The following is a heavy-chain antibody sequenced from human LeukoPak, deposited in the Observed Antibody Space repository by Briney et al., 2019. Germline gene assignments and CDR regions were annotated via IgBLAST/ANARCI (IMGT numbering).Heavy chain of an antibody. CDR3: ARQGYSSSWAKYYYYMDV. D-gene: IGHD6-13*01. J-gene: IGHJ6*03. Sequence: GGSLRLSCAASGFTFNSYEMNWVRQAPGKGLEWVSYISSSGSTRYYADSVQGRFTLSRDNAKNSLSLQMNSLRAEDTAVYYSARQGYSSSWAKYYYYMDVWGKGTTVTVSS. CDR1: GFTFNSYE. V-gene: IGHV3-48*03. CDR2: ISSSGSTR.